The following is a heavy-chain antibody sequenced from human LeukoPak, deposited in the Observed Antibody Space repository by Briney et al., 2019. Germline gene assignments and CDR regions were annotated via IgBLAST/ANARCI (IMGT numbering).Heavy chain of an antibody. V-gene: IGHV3-11*06. Sequence: PGGSLRLSCAASGFTFSDYYMSWIRQAPGKGLEWVSYISSSSSYTNYADSVKGRFTISRDNAKNSLFLQMNSLRAEDTAVYYCVRSLAYYDILTGYYYYYYYGMDVWGKGTTVTVSS. CDR3: VRSLAYYDILTGYYYYYYYGMDV. J-gene: IGHJ6*04. D-gene: IGHD3-9*01. CDR2: ISSSSSYT. CDR1: GFTFSDYY.